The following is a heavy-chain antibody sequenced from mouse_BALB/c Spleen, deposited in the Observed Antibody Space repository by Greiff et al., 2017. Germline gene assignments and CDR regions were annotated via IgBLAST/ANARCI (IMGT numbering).Heavy chain of an antibody. CDR3: ATYRYDGYYYAMDY. Sequence: VQLQQSGPELVKPGASVKMSCKASGYTFTSYVMHWVKQKPGQGLEWIGYINPYNDGTKYNEKFKGKATLTSDKSSSTAYMELSSLTSEDSAVYYCATYRYDGYYYAMDYWGQGTSVTVSS. CDR1: GYTFTSYV. J-gene: IGHJ4*01. V-gene: IGHV1-14*01. CDR2: INPYNDGT. D-gene: IGHD2-14*01.